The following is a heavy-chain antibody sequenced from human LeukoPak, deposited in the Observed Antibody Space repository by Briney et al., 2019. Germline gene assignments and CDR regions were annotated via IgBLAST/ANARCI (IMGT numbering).Heavy chain of an antibody. J-gene: IGHJ4*02. CDR1: GDSISRSTYY. Sequence: SETLSLTCTVSGDSISRSTYYWGWIRQPPGKGLEWIVSIYYSGNPYYNPSLKSRVTISVDTSKNQFSLKVSSVTAADTAVYYCARPAKWNYDTYFDYWGQGVLVTVSS. V-gene: IGHV4-39*01. D-gene: IGHD1-7*01. CDR3: ARPAKWNYDTYFDY. CDR2: IYYSGNP.